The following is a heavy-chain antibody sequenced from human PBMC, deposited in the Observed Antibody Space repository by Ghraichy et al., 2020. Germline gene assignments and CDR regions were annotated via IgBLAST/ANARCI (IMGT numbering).Heavy chain of an antibody. V-gene: IGHV3-21*01. CDR1: GFTFSDYS. Sequence: GGSLRLSCVASGFTFSDYSMTWVRQAPGKGLEWVSSIDLTSSYIYYADSLKGRFTISRDNARNSLYLQMNSLRAEDTAVYYGARDRLPLNGDFVPWGQGSLLTVAS. J-gene: IGHJ5*02. D-gene: IGHD2-21*02. CDR2: IDLTSSYI. CDR3: ARDRLPLNGDFVP.